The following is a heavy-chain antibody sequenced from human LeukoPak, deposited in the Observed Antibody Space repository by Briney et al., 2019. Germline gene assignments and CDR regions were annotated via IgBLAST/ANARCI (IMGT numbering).Heavy chain of an antibody. D-gene: IGHD4-23*01. CDR1: GFIFSKYW. CDR3: ARDSHGGDY. Sequence: GGSLRLSCAASGFIFSKYWMTWVRQAPGKGLEWVANIKQDGSEKYYVDSVKGRFTISRDDAKNSVYLQMNSLRAEDTALYYCARDSHGGDYWGQGTLVTVSS. J-gene: IGHJ4*02. V-gene: IGHV3-7*01. CDR2: IKQDGSEK.